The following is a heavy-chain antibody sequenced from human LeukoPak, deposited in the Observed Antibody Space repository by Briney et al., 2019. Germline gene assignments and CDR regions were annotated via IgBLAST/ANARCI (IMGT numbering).Heavy chain of an antibody. Sequence: GGSLRLSCVASALTFSSYSMNWVRQAPGKGLEWVSCISSTSTYIYYADSVKGRFTISRDNAKNSVYLQMNSLRAEDTAVYFCTRAVAAADFSPGYWGQGTLVTVSS. D-gene: IGHD6-13*01. V-gene: IGHV3-21*01. CDR2: ISSTSTYI. J-gene: IGHJ4*02. CDR3: TRAVAAADFSPGY. CDR1: ALTFSSYS.